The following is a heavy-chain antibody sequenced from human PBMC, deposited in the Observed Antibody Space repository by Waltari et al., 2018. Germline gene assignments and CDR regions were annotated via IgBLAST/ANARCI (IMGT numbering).Heavy chain of an antibody. CDR1: GYSISTTYY. CDR2: IHHTGTT. D-gene: IGHD2-15*01. V-gene: IGHV4-38-2*01. Sequence: QMHLQESGPGLVKPSETLSLTCALSGYSISTTYYWAWIRQSPEKGLEWMGAIHHTGTTYYNPSLNSRITMSVDTPNNQFSLKLNSVTAADTAVYYCARGGYHPANFDFWGQGILVTVSS. CDR3: ARGGYHPANFDF. J-gene: IGHJ4*02.